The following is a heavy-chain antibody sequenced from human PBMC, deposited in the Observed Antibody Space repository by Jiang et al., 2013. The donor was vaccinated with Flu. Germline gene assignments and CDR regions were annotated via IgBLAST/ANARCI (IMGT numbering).Heavy chain of an antibody. J-gene: IGHJ4*02. V-gene: IGHV1-69*04. CDR3: ARVGSPYEILNYNDY. CDR1: GGTFSSYA. Sequence: SGAEVKKPGSSVKVSCKASGGTFSSYAISWVRQAPGQGLEWMGGIIPILDIPNYAQKFQGRVTITADKSTSTAYMELSSLRSEDTAVYYCARVGSPYEILNYNDYWGQGTLVTVSS. D-gene: IGHD3-22*01. CDR2: IIPILDIP.